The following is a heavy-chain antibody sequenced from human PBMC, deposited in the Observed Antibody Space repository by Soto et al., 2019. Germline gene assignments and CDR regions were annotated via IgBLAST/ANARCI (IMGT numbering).Heavy chain of an antibody. V-gene: IGHV4-61*08. CDR2: IYYRGSV. J-gene: IGHJ4*02. Sequence: SETLSLTCTVSGGSISSGGYYWSWIRQPPGKELEWVGYIYYRGSVNYNPSLKSRVTISVDTSKNQFSLNLRSVTAADTAMYYCARATTVTPVYFDYWGQGALVTVSS. CDR3: ARATTVTPVYFDY. D-gene: IGHD4-17*01. CDR1: GGSISSGGYY.